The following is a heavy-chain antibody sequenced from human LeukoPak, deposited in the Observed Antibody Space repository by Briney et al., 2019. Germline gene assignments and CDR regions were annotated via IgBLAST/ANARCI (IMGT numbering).Heavy chain of an antibody. V-gene: IGHV3-48*01. CDR1: GFTFSSYS. Sequence: GGSLRLSCAASGFTFSSYSMNWVRQAPGKGLEWVSYISGSSTTIYYADSVKGRFTISRDNAKNSLYLQMNSLRAEDTAVYYCASLVVVPPAIRRGDYWGQGTLVTVSS. J-gene: IGHJ4*02. CDR2: ISGSSTTI. CDR3: ASLVVVPPAIRRGDY. D-gene: IGHD2-2*02.